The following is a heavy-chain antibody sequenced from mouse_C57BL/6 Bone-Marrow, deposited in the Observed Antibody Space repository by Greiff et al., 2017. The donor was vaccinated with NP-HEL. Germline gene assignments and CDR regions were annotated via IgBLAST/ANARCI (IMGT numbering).Heavy chain of an antibody. V-gene: IGHV14-4*01. Sequence: EVQLQQSGAELVRPGASVKLSCTASGFNITDDYMHWVKQRPEQGLEWIGWIDPENGDTEYASKFQGKATITADTSSNTAYLQLSSLTSEDTAVYYCTATYDYDNDFDDWGQGTTLTVSS. CDR3: TATYDYDNDFDD. D-gene: IGHD2-4*01. CDR2: IDPENGDT. J-gene: IGHJ2*01. CDR1: GFNITDDY.